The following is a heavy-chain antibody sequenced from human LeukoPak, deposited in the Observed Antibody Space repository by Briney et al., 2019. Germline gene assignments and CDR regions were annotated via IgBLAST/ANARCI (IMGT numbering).Heavy chain of an antibody. J-gene: IGHJ4*02. CDR3: AKGLYDWLSDTDY. V-gene: IGHV3-23*01. Sequence: GGSLRLSCAASGFTFSGCAMRWVRQAPGKGLEGVSAIRGSGGTTYYADPVKGRFTVSRDNSKDTLYLQMNSLRVEDTAVYYCAKGLYDWLSDTDYWGQGTLVSVYS. CDR1: GFTFSGCA. CDR2: IRGSGGTT. D-gene: IGHD3-9*01.